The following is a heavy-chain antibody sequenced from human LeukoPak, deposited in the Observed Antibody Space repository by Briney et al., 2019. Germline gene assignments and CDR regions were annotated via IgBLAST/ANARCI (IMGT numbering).Heavy chain of an antibody. CDR3: AKAAVNLFDY. V-gene: IGHV3-23*01. J-gene: IGHJ4*02. D-gene: IGHD4-17*01. CDR2: ISGSGIST. Sequence: GGSLRLSCAASGFSSSSYGMTWVRQAPGKGLEWVSSISGSGISTDYADSVKGRFTISRDNSKNTLYLQMNSLRAEDTAVYYCAKAAVNLFDYWGQGTLVTVSS. CDR1: GFSSSSYG.